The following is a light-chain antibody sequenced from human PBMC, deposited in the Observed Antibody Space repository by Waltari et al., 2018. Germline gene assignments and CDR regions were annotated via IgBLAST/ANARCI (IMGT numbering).Light chain of an antibody. CDR2: EDS. Sequence: QSVLTQPPSVSAAPGQRVTISCSGCSSNIGTNYVSWYRQFPGTAPKLLIYEDSERPSGIPGRFSGSKSGTSATLDITGLQAGDEADYYCGTWDSSLSGAVFGGGTHLTVL. CDR1: SSNIGTNY. V-gene: IGLV1-51*02. CDR3: GTWDSSLSGAV. J-gene: IGLJ7*01.